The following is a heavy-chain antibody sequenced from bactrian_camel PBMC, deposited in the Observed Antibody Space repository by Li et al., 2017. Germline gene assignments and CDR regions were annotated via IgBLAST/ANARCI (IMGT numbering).Heavy chain of an antibody. Sequence: HVQLVESGGASVEAGGSLTLSCTLSGYNYSRNCMAWFRQPPGKGREGVAGIDSDGKITYAESVKGRFTASKDNAKNTLYLQMNSLQPEDTAMYYCATGPWCGSWVTRVGSWGQGTQVTVS. V-gene: IGHV3S6*01. CDR1: GYNYSRNC. CDR3: ATGPWCGSWVTRVGS. D-gene: IGHD2*01. J-gene: IGHJ6*01. CDR2: IDSDGKI.